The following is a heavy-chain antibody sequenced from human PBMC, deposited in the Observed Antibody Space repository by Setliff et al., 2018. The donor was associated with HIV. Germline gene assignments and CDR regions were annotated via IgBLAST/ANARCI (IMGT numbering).Heavy chain of an antibody. CDR1: GYAINDNFF. J-gene: IGHJ4*02. V-gene: IGHV4-38-2*01. CDR3: ARGPPFAY. CDR2: IYHSGST. Sequence: PSETLSLTCAVFGYAINDNFFWGWVRQPPGKGLEWIGSIYHSGSTYYNPSLKSRVTISLDTSNNHFSLKLSSVTAADTAVYYCARGPPFAYWGQGLLVTVSS.